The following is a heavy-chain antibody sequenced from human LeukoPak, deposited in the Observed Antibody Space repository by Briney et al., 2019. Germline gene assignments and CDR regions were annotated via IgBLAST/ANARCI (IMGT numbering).Heavy chain of an antibody. J-gene: IGHJ4*02. CDR2: VNHSGST. CDR1: GGSFSGYY. D-gene: IGHD3-22*01. CDR3: ARVRPTYYYDSSGYYAHLRLDYFAY. V-gene: IGHV4-34*01. Sequence: SETLSLTCAVYGGSFSGYYWSWIREPPGEGLGWSGEVNHSGSTNYNPSLKSRVNISVDTSKNQFSLKLSSVTAADTAVYYCARVRPTYYYDSSGYYAHLRLDYFAYWGQGTLVTVSS.